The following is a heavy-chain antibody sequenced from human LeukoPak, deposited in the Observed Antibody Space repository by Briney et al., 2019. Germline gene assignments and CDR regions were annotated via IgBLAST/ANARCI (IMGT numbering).Heavy chain of an antibody. V-gene: IGHV3-74*01. CDR3: ASPGTTVTTNNAFDI. J-gene: IGHJ3*02. CDR2: IKSDGSSA. CDR1: GFTFSNSW. D-gene: IGHD4-17*01. Sequence: PGGSLRLSCAASGFTFSNSWMHWVRQAPGKGLIWVSRIKSDGSSANYADSVRGRFTISRDNAKNTLFLQMNSLRAEDTAVYYCASPGTTVTTNNAFDIWGQGTMVTVSS.